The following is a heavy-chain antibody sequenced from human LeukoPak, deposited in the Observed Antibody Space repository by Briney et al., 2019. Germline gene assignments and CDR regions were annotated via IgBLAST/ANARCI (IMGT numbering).Heavy chain of an antibody. CDR3: XXXXXXXXXXXXXPRPGLDAFDI. J-gene: IGHJ3*02. CDR2: ISSSSSTI. V-gene: IGHV3-48*02. CDR1: GFTFSSYS. Sequence: PGGSLRLSCAASGFTFSSYSMNWVRQAPGKGLEWVSYISSSSSTIYYADSVKGRFTISRDNAKNSLYLQMNSLRDEDTAVYYXXXXXXXXXXXXXXPRPGLDAFDIWGQGTMVTVSS. D-gene: IGHD6-25*01.